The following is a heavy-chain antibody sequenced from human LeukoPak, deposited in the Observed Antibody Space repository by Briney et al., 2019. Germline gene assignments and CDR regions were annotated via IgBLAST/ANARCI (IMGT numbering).Heavy chain of an antibody. D-gene: IGHD3-10*01. CDR1: GFTLSSHG. CDR2: ISGSGGST. V-gene: IGHV3-23*01. CDR3: ANGGLLSWFDP. J-gene: IGHJ5*02. Sequence: GGCLRLSCAASGFTLSSHGMSWVRQAAGGGRGWVSAISGSGGSTYYADSVKGRFTISRDNSKNTLYLQMNSLRAEDTAVYYCANGGLLSWFDPWGQGTLVTVSS.